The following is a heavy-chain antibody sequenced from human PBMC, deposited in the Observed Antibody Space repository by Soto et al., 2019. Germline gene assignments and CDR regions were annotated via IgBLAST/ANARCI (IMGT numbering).Heavy chain of an antibody. J-gene: IGHJ4*02. CDR3: VREGSAWSRGY. CDR1: GGACSDYA. Sequence: GALVKVSCKASGGACSDYAFSWVRQAPGQGLEWLRGIMPIFRATDYAQKFQGRVTITADEFTRTAYMEMNSLRSEDPAVYYCVREGSAWSRGYWGQGTLVTVSS. V-gene: IGHV1-69*13. CDR2: IMPIFRAT. D-gene: IGHD6-19*01.